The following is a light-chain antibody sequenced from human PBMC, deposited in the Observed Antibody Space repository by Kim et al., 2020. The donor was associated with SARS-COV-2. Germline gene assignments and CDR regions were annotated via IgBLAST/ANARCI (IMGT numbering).Light chain of an antibody. CDR2: GKN. Sequence: VALGQTVRITCQGDSLRTYYTTWFQQKPRQAPIVVFYGKNNRPSGIPDRFSGSSSGNTASVTITATQAGDEADYYCNSRDNNDNVLFGGGTRLTVL. CDR3: NSRDNNDNVL. CDR1: SLRTYY. J-gene: IGLJ2*01. V-gene: IGLV3-19*01.